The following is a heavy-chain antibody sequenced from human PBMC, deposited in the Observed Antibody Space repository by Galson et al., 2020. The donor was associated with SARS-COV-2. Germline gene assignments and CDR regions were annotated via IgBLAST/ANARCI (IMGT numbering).Heavy chain of an antibody. CDR3: ARGGLLRFFYYYYMDV. CDR1: GYTFTSYA. J-gene: IGHJ6*03. V-gene: IGHV7-4-1*02. D-gene: IGHD3-3*01. CDR2: INTNTGNP. Sequence: ASVKVSCKASGYTFTSYAMNWVRQAPGQGLEWMGWINTNTGNPTYAQGFTGRFVFSLDTSVSTAYLQISSLKAEDTAVYYCARGGLLRFFYYYYMDVWGKGTTVTVSS.